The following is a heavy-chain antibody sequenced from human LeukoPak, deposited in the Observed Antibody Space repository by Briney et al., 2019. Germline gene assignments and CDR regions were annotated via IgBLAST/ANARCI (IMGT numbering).Heavy chain of an antibody. D-gene: IGHD2-21*02. V-gene: IGHV3-66*02. Sequence: PGGSLRLSCAASGFTFGSHAMSWVRQAPGKGLEWVSFIYSDNTHYSDSVKGRFTISRDNSKNTLYLQMNSLRAEDTAVYYCAKQKKSGGDCCPDYWGQGTLVTVSS. J-gene: IGHJ4*02. CDR1: GFTFGSHA. CDR3: AKQKKSGGDCCPDY. CDR2: IYSDNT.